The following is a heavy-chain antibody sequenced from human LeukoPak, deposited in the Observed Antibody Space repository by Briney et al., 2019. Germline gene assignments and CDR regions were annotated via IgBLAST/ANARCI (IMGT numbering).Heavy chain of an antibody. CDR1: GFTFSSYG. D-gene: IGHD3-22*01. CDR2: IRYDGSNK. Sequence: GGSLRLSCAASGFTFSSYGMHWVRQAPGKGLEWVAFIRYDGSNKYYADSVKGRFTISRDNSKNTLYLQMNSLRAEDTAVYYCAKGDYYDSSGYYYGPTSFADYWGQGTLVTVSS. V-gene: IGHV3-30*02. CDR3: AKGDYYDSSGYYYGPTSFADY. J-gene: IGHJ4*02.